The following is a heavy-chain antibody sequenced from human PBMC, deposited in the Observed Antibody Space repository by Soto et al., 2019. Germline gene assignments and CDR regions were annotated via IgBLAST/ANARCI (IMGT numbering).Heavy chain of an antibody. CDR2: IWYDESNK. J-gene: IGHJ6*03. CDR3: AREVVAATSGYYYYMDV. Sequence: GGSLRISCAASGFTFSSYGMHWVRQAPGKGLEWVAVIWYDESNKYYANSVKGRFAISRDNSKNTLYLQMNSLRAEDTAVYYYAREVVAATSGYYYYMDVWGKGTTVTVSS. V-gene: IGHV3-33*01. D-gene: IGHD2-15*01. CDR1: GFTFSSYG.